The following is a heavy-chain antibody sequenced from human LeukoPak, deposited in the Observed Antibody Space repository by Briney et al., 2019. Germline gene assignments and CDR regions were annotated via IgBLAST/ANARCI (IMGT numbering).Heavy chain of an antibody. V-gene: IGHV4-39*01. CDR3: ARQPKRAYSGYDGWGGYGDYFDY. Sequence: SETLSLTYTLSGGSISSSSYYWGWIRQPPGKGLEWIECIYYNGSTYYNPSLKSRVTISVDTSKNQFSLKLSSVTAADTAVYYCARQPKRAYSGYDGWGGYGDYFDYWGQGTLVTVSS. CDR2: IYYNGST. CDR1: GGSISSSSYY. J-gene: IGHJ4*02. D-gene: IGHD5-12*01.